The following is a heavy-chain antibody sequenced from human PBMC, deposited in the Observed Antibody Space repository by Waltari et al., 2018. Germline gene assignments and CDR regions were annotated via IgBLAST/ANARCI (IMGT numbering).Heavy chain of an antibody. CDR1: GFTVNNNH. D-gene: IGHD3-16*01. Sequence: EVQLAESGGGLIQPGGSLRLSCAASGFTVNNNHMSWVRQAPGKGLEWVSVTYYTGGAYYGDSGRGRFTSSRDNSKNTVYLQMNSLRVEDTALYYCATVGLGEHWYFDLWGRGTLVTVSS. CDR3: ATVGLGEHWYFDL. J-gene: IGHJ2*01. V-gene: IGHV3-53*01. CDR2: TYYTGGA.